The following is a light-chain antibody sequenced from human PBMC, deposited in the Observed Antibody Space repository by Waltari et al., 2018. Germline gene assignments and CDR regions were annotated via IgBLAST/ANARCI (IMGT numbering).Light chain of an antibody. V-gene: IGLV2-14*01. Sequence: QSALTQPASVSGSPGQSITISCTGTSSDVGGYNYVSWYQQHPGKAPKLMIYDVSKLPSWVSNRFSGSKSGNTASLTISGLQAEDEADYYCSSYTSSSTSYYVFGPGTKVTVL. CDR2: DVS. J-gene: IGLJ1*01. CDR3: SSYTSSSTSYYV. CDR1: SSDVGGYNY.